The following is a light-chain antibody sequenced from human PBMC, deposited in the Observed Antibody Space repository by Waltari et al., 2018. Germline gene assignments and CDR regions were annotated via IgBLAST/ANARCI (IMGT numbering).Light chain of an antibody. CDR2: DVT. Sequence: QSALTQPPSVSGSPGQSVTISCTGTSSDVGGYDYVSWYQHHPGKAPKLIICDVTKRLSGVPDRFSGSKSGNTASLTISGLQAEDEADYYCCSYAGRYTHVVFGGGTKLTVL. J-gene: IGLJ2*01. CDR3: CSYAGRYTHVV. V-gene: IGLV2-11*01. CDR1: SSDVGGYDY.